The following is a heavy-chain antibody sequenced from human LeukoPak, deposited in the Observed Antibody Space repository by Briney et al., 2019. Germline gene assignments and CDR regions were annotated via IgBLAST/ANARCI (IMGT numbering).Heavy chain of an antibody. CDR1: GYTFTSYA. V-gene: IGHV7-4-1*02. CDR3: ARESWGYSYGYGGDFDY. Sequence: GASVKVSCKASGYTFTSYAMNWVRQAPGQGLEWMGWINTNTGNPTYAQGFTGRFVFSLDTSVSTAYLQISSLKAEDTAVYYCARESWGYSYGYGGDFDYWGQGTLVAVSS. J-gene: IGHJ4*02. CDR2: INTNTGNP. D-gene: IGHD5-18*01.